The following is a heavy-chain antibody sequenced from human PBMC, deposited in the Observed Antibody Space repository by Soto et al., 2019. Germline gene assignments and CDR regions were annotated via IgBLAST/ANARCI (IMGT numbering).Heavy chain of an antibody. CDR3: ARDLTHDYSNYGVSYSYYYYGMDV. Sequence: SVKVSCKVSGGTFSSYAISWVRQAPGQGLEWMGGIIPTFGTANYAQKFQGRVTITADESTSTAYMELSSLRSEDTAVYYCARDLTHDYSNYGVSYSYYYYGMDVWGQGTTVTVS. CDR1: GGTFSSYA. CDR2: IIPTFGTA. J-gene: IGHJ6*02. D-gene: IGHD4-4*01. V-gene: IGHV1-69*13.